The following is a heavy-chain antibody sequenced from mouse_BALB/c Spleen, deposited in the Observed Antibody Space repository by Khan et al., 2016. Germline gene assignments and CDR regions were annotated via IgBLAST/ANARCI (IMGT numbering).Heavy chain of an antibody. J-gene: IGHJ1*01. CDR3: MRYGNYGYFDV. Sequence: EVQLLETGGGLVQPGGSRGLSCEGSGFTFSGFWMSWVRQTPGKTLEWIGDINSDGSAINYAPSIQDRFTIFRDNDKSTLYLQMGNVRSEDTATYFCMRYGNYGYFDVWGAGTTVTVSS. V-gene: IGHV11-2*02. D-gene: IGHD2-1*01. CDR1: GFTFSGFW. CDR2: INSDGSAI.